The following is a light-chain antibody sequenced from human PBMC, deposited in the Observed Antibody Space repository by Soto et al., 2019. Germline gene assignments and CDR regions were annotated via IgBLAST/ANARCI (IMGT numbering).Light chain of an antibody. CDR3: SSYTSSSIYVV. CDR1: SSDVGGYNY. V-gene: IGLV2-14*01. Sequence: QSALTQPASVSGSPGQSITIFCTGTSSDVGGYNYVSWYQQHPGKAPKLMIYDVSNRPSGVSNRFSGSKSGNTASLTISGLQAEDEADYYCSSYTSSSIYVVLGGGTKLTVL. J-gene: IGLJ2*01. CDR2: DVS.